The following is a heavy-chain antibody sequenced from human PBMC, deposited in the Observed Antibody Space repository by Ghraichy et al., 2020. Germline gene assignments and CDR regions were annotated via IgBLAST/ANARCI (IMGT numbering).Heavy chain of an antibody. D-gene: IGHD2-8*02. J-gene: IGHJ6*02. CDR2: IFYSGTT. CDR3: ARDHAGAYYYYAMDV. V-gene: IGHV4-31*01. Sequence: SETLSLTCTVSGVSITSDDYYWTWIRQHPGKGLEWIGYIFYSGTTYYNPSLKSQLNMLVDTSKNQFSLKLSSVTAADTAVYYCARDHAGAYYYYAMDVWGQGTTVPGSS. CDR1: GVSITSDDYY.